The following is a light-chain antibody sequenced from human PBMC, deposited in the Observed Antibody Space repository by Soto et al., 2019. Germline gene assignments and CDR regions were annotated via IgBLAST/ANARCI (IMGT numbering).Light chain of an antibody. J-gene: IGKJ1*01. Sequence: RVMMQSPATLSVSPGERATLSCKASQSVSSNLAWYQQKPGQAPRLLIYGASTRATGIPARFSGSGSGTEFTLTISSLQSEDFAVYYCQQYNNWPPRATFGQGTKVDIK. CDR2: GAS. V-gene: IGKV3-15*01. CDR1: QSVSSN. CDR3: QQYNNWPPRAT.